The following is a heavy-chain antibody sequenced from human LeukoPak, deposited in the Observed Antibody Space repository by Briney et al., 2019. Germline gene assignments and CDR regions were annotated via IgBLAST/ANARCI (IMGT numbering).Heavy chain of an antibody. CDR1: GSSVSSGSHY. V-gene: IGHV4-61*01. D-gene: IGHD3-22*01. J-gene: IGHJ4*02. Sequence: SETLSLTCTVSGSSVSSGSHYWSWIRQPPGKGLEWIGYIYYSGSTNYNPSLESRVAISVDTPKNQFSLSLSSVTAADTAVYYCARMVSGYYELDCWGQGTLVTVSS. CDR3: ARMVSGYYELDC. CDR2: IYYSGST.